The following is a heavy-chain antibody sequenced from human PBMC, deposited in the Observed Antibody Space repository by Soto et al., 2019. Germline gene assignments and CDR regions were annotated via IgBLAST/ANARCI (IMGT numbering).Heavy chain of an antibody. Sequence: EVQLVESGGGLVQPGGSLRLSCAASKFTFSGYSMNWVRQAPGKGLEWVSYISSTSATIYYADSVKVRFTISRDDAKKSLYLQMNSLRDEDTAVYYCARGSEKGRGHWGQGPLVTVSS. V-gene: IGHV3-48*02. CDR3: ARGSEKGRGH. J-gene: IGHJ4*02. D-gene: IGHD1-26*01. CDR2: ISSTSATI. CDR1: KFTFSGYS.